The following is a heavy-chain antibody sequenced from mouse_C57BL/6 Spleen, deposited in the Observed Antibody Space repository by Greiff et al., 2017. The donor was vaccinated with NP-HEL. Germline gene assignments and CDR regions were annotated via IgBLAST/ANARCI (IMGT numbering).Heavy chain of an antibody. Sequence: VQLQQSGPELVKPGASVKISCKASGYAFSSSWMNWVKQRPGKGLEWIGRIYPGDGDTNYNGKFKGKATLTADKSSSTAYMQLSSLTSEDSAVYSCARRGGYYGGFAYWGQGTMVTVCA. CDR3: ARRGGYYGGFAY. CDR1: GYAFSSSW. CDR2: IYPGDGDT. J-gene: IGHJ3*01. D-gene: IGHD2-3*01. V-gene: IGHV1-82*01.